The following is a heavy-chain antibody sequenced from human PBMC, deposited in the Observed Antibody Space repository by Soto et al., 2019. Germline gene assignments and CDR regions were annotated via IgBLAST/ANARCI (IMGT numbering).Heavy chain of an antibody. CDR2: ISSNGGST. CDR1: GFTFSSYA. D-gene: IGHD3-10*01. CDR3: ARDPCLSGRLCGMDV. V-gene: IGHV3-64*01. Sequence: PGGSLRLSCAASGFTFSSYAMHWVRQAPGKGLEYVSAISSNGGSTYYANSVKGRFTISRDNSKNTLYLQMGSLRAEDMAVYYCARDPCLSGRLCGMDVWGQGTTVTVSS. J-gene: IGHJ6*02.